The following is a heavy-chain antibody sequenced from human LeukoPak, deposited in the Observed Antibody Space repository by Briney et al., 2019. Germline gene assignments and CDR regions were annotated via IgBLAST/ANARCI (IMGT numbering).Heavy chain of an antibody. CDR3: ATLPPGPGYCSGGSCPY. J-gene: IGHJ4*02. Sequence: GGSLRLSCAASGFTFSSYAMSWVRQAPGKRLEWVSAISGSGGGTYYADSVKGRFTISRDNSKNTLYLQMNSLRAEDTAVYYCATLPPGPGYCSGGSCPYWGQGTLVTVSS. CDR1: GFTFSSYA. V-gene: IGHV3-23*01. CDR2: ISGSGGGT. D-gene: IGHD2-15*01.